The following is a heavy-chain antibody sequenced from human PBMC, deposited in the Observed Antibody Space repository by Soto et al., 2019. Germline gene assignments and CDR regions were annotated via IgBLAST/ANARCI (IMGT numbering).Heavy chain of an antibody. J-gene: IGHJ4*02. CDR2: ISGSGGST. CDR1: GLTFSSYA. V-gene: IGHV3-23*01. Sequence: GSLKLSFEAAGLTFSSYAMSLVRQAPGKGLEWVSAISGSGGSTYYADSVKGRFTISRDNSKNTLYLQMNSLRAEDTAVSYCAKEGYYYDSSGYIFDYWGQGTLVTVYS. CDR3: AKEGYYYDSSGYIFDY. D-gene: IGHD3-22*01.